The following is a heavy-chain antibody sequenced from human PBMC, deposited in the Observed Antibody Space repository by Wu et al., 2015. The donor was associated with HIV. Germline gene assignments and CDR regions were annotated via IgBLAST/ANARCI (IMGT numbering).Heavy chain of an antibody. D-gene: IGHD6-19*01. CDR3: ARVHRAVAGIGFYFDY. CDR2: INPSGGST. V-gene: IGHV1-46*01. CDR1: GYTFTSYY. Sequence: QVQLVQSGAEVKKPGASVKVSCKASGYTFTSYYMHWVRQAPGQGLEWMGIINPSGGSTSYAQKFQGRVTMTRDTSTSTVYMELSSLRSEDTAVYYCARVHRAVAGIGFYFDYWGQGTLVTVSS. J-gene: IGHJ4*02.